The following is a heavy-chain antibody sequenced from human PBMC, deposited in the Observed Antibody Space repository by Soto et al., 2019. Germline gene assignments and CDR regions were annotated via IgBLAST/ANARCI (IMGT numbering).Heavy chain of an antibody. CDR2: ITSGGGTT. Sequence: EVQLLESGGKLVQPGGSLRLSCAASGFTFSSFALTWVRQAPGQGLEWVSGITSGGGTTYYAASVKGRFTVSRDNSKDTLYLQMSSLRVDDTAVYYCAKDLSTALSAPGPFDSWGRGTLVAVSS. CDR3: AKDLSTALSAPGPFDS. V-gene: IGHV3-23*01. CDR1: GFTFSSFA. J-gene: IGHJ4*02. D-gene: IGHD2-15*01.